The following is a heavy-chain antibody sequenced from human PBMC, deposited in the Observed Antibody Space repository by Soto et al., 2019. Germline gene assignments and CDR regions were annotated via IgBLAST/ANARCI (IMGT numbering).Heavy chain of an antibody. Sequence: QVQLVQSGAEVRKPGSSVKVSCKASGGTFSRHTISWVRQAPGQGLEWMGGIIPIFGTANHAQKFQGRVTITADKSTSTAYMELSSLRSEDTAVYYCARDDPRFSYYYYGMDVWGQGTTVTVSS. CDR1: GGTFSRHT. J-gene: IGHJ6*02. V-gene: IGHV1-69*06. CDR3: ARDDPRFSYYYYGMDV. CDR2: IIPIFGTA.